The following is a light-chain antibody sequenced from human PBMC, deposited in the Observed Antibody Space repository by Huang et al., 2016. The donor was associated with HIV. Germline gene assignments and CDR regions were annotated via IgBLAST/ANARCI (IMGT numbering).Light chain of an antibody. J-gene: IGKJ2*01. V-gene: IGKV3D-15*01. CDR1: QSLSGN. CDR2: ATS. Sequence: EIVMTQSPATLSVSPGETVALSCRASQSLSGNLALYQHKPGQTPRLLIYATSIRAAGVPGRFSCSGSGSEFTLTISSLLSEDSAVYYCQHYDDWPRTFGQGTKLEIK. CDR3: QHYDDWPRT.